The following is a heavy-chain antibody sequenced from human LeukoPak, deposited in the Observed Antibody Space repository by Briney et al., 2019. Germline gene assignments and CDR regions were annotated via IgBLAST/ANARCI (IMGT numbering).Heavy chain of an antibody. CDR3: AKVPATASLYFDY. Sequence: ASVKVSCKASGYTFTGYYMHWVRQAPGEGLEWMGWINPNSGGTNYAQKFQGRVTMIRDTSISTAYMELSRLRSDDTAVYYCAKVPATASLYFDYWGQGTLVTVSS. V-gene: IGHV1-2*02. J-gene: IGHJ4*02. CDR2: INPNSGGT. CDR1: GYTFTGYY. D-gene: IGHD2-15*01.